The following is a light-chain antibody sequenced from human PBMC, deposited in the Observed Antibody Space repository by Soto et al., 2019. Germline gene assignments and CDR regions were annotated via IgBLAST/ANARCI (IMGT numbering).Light chain of an antibody. CDR2: EAS. J-gene: IGKJ4*01. V-gene: IGKV3D-20*01. CDR1: QSVGNNY. Sequence: EILLTQSPATLSLSPGERATLSCGASQSVGNNYLGWYQLKPGLAPRLLIFEASRRATGIPDRFSGSGSGTDFTRTISRLEPEDVAMYSCHQYATPPLTFGGGTKVDI. CDR3: HQYATPPLT.